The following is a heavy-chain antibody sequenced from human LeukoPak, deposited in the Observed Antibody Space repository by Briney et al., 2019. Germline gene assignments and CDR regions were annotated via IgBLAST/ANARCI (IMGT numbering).Heavy chain of an antibody. CDR1: GGSISSGGYY. Sequence: SQTLSLTCTVSGGSISSGGYYWSWIRQPPGKGLEWIGYIYHSGSTYYNPSLKSRVTISVDRSKNQFSLKLSSVTAADTAVYYCASLYYYDSSGYHPFDYWGQGTLVTVSS. D-gene: IGHD3-22*01. V-gene: IGHV4-30-2*01. CDR3: ASLYYYDSSGYHPFDY. J-gene: IGHJ4*02. CDR2: IYHSGST.